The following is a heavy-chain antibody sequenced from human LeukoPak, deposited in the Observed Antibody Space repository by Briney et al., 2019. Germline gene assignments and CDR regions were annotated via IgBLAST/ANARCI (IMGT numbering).Heavy chain of an antibody. CDR1: GGSISSYH. V-gene: IGHV4-59*08. CDR2: IYDSGST. CDR3: ARHGRDYGRYYGMDV. Sequence: TSETLSLTCTVSGGSISSYHWSWIRQPPGKGLEWIGYIYDSGSTNYNPPLKSRVTISVDTSKNQFSLKLSSVTAADTAVYYCARHGRDYGRYYGMDVWGQGTTVTVSS. J-gene: IGHJ6*02. D-gene: IGHD4-17*01.